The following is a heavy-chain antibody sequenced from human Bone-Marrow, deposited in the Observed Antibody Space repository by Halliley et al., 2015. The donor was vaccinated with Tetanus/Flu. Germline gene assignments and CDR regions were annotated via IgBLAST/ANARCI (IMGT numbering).Heavy chain of an antibody. Sequence: TLSLTCAVSVGPITSSNWWSWVRQPPGKGLEWIGEIYHGGATNYNPSLESRVTISVDKSNNQFSLSLRSLTAADTAVYFCAGHLVTPGTRGFESWGQGTLVTVS. CDR1: VGPITSSNW. J-gene: IGHJ4*02. V-gene: IGHV4-4*01. CDR2: IYHGGAT. CDR3: AGHLVTPGTRGFES. D-gene: IGHD6-13*01.